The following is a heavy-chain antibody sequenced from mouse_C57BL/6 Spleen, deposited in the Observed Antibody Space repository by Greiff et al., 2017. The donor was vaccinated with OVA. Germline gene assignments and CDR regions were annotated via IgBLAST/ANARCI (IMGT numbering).Heavy chain of an antibody. J-gene: IGHJ3*01. V-gene: IGHV5-4*01. CDR2: ISDGGSYT. CDR1: GFTFSSYA. CDR3: ARENLFAC. Sequence: EVKLMESGGGLVKPGGSLKLSCAASGFTFSSYAMSWVSQTPEKGLEWVATISDGGSYTYYPDNVKGRFTISGDNSKNNLYMQRSHLNSEDTSMSYCARENLFACWGQGTLVSVSA.